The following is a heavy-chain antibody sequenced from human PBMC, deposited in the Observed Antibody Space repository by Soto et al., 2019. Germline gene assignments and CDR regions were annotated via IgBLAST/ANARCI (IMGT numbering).Heavy chain of an antibody. D-gene: IGHD3-3*01. J-gene: IGHJ6*02. CDR3: ARARHLVYPPHGDYYYYGMDV. Sequence: SETLSLTCTVSGGSISSYSWSWIRQPAGKGLEWIGRIYTSGSTNYIPAWKRRVTMTVDTSKIQFSLKRSSVTAAGAVVYYCARARHLVYPPHGDYYYYGMDVWGQGTTLTVSS. V-gene: IGHV4-4*07. CDR1: GGSISSYS. CDR2: IYTSGST.